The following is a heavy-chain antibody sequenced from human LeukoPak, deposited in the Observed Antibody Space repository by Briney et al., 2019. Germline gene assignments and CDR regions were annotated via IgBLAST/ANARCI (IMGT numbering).Heavy chain of an antibody. CDR3: ARLYRDGSYYYGYMDV. CDR2: IDNSGTT. Sequence: PSETLSLTCTVSGASISRSPYYWGWIRQPPGKGLEWLGSIDNSGTTHYNPSLKSRVIITVDISKNHFSLELNSVTAADTAVYYCARLYRDGSYYYGYMDVWGKGTTVTVS. J-gene: IGHJ6*03. CDR1: GASISRSPYY. V-gene: IGHV4-39*02. D-gene: IGHD2-2*02.